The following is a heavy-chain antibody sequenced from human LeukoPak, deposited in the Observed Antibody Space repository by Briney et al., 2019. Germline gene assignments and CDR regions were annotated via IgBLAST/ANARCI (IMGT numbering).Heavy chain of an antibody. Sequence: PGGSLRLSCAASGFTFSSYWMHWVRQAPGKGLVWVSRINSDGSSTSYADSVKGRFTISRDTAKNTLYLQMNSLRAEDTAVYYCARTRITMIVGLASRFDYWGQGTLVTVSS. V-gene: IGHV3-74*01. J-gene: IGHJ4*02. CDR3: ARTRITMIVGLASRFDY. CDR1: GFTFSSYW. D-gene: IGHD3-22*01. CDR2: INSDGSST.